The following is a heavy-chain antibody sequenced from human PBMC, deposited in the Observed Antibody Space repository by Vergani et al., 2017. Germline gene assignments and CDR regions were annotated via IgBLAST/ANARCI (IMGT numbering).Heavy chain of an antibody. D-gene: IGHD4-17*01. CDR1: GFTFSSYG. Sequence: QVQLVESGGGVVQPGRSLRLSCAASGFTFSSYGMHWVRQAPGKWLEWVAVIWYDGSNKYYADSVKGRFTISRDNSKNTLYLQMNSLRAEDTAVYYCARDATVTTYYDYWGQGTLVTVSS. CDR3: ARDATVTTYYDY. J-gene: IGHJ4*02. V-gene: IGHV3-33*01. CDR2: IWYDGSNK.